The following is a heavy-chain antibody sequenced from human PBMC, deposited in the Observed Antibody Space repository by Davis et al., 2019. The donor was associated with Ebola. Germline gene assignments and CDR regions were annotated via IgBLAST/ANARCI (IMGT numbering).Heavy chain of an antibody. CDR1: GGSISSSSYY. J-gene: IGHJ6*02. CDR2: IYYSGST. V-gene: IGHV4-39*01. CDR3: ARGEVRYCSSTSCYNYGMNV. Sequence: MPGGSLRLSCTVSGGSISSSSYYWGWLRQPPRKGLEWIGSIYYSGSTYYNPSLKSRVTISVDTSKNQFSLKLSSVTAADTAVYYCARGEVRYCSSTSCYNYGMNVWGQGTTVTVSS. D-gene: IGHD2-2*02.